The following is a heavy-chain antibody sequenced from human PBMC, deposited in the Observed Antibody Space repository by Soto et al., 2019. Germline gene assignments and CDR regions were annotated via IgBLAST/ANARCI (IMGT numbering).Heavy chain of an antibody. CDR2: IYYSGST. CDR1: GGSISSYY. V-gene: IGHV4-59*01. Sequence: SETLSLTCTVSGGSISSYYWSWIRQPPGKGLEWIGYIYYSGSTNYNPSLKSRVTISVDTSKNQFSLKLSSVTAADTAVYYCARYTSGSYYFDYWGQGTLVTVSS. D-gene: IGHD1-26*01. CDR3: ARYTSGSYYFDY. J-gene: IGHJ4*02.